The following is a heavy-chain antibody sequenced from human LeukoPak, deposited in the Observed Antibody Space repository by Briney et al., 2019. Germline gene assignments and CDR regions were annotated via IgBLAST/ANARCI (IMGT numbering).Heavy chain of an antibody. CDR2: IYYSGST. V-gene: IGHV4-31*03. CDR1: AGSISRGAYY. CDR3: ADMVRGVIIPAEYFQH. J-gene: IGHJ1*01. D-gene: IGHD3-10*01. Sequence: PSETLSLTCTLSAGSISRGAYYWSWLRQHPGRGLEWLGYIYYSGSTYYNPSLKSRVTISEDTSKNQCSLKLSSVTAADTAVYYCADMVRGVIIPAEYFQHWGQGTLVTVSS.